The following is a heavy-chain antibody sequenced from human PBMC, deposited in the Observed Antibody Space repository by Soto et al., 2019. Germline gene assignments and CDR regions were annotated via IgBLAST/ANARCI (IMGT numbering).Heavy chain of an antibody. Sequence: GGSLRLSCAASGFTFNSYAMSWVRQAPGKGLEWISAISGRGGSTYFADSVKGRFTISRDNSKNTLYLQMNGLRAEDTAVYYCAKLVHYYYMDVWGQGTTVTVSS. V-gene: IGHV3-23*01. CDR3: AKLVHYYYMDV. J-gene: IGHJ6*03. CDR2: ISGRGGST. CDR1: GFTFNSYA.